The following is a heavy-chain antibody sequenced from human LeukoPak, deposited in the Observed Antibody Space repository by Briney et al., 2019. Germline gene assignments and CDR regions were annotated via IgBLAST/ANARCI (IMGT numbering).Heavy chain of an antibody. J-gene: IGHJ4*02. Sequence: WETLSLTCAVYGGSFSGYYWSWIRQPPGKGLEWIGEINHSGSTNYNPSLKSRVTISVDTSKNQFSLKLSSVTAADTAVYYCARGALGTPAANYFDYWGQGTLVTVSS. CDR3: ARGALGTPAANYFDY. CDR2: INHSGST. CDR1: GGSFSGYY. V-gene: IGHV4-34*01. D-gene: IGHD2-2*01.